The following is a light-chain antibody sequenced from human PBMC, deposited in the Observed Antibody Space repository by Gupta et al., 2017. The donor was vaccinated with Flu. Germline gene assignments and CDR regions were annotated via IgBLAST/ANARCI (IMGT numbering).Light chain of an antibody. CDR3: QQANTCPFT. CDR1: QGISNW. Sequence: DTQMPQSPSSVSPSVGESVTITCRASQGISNWLSWYQQKPGKAPKLLIYASSSLQSGVPSRFSGSGSGTDFTLTITTLQPEDVATYYCQQANTCPFTFGPGTKVDI. CDR2: ASS. J-gene: IGKJ3*01. V-gene: IGKV1-12*01.